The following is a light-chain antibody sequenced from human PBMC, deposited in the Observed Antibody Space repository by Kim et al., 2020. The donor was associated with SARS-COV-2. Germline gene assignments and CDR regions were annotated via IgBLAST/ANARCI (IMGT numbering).Light chain of an antibody. J-gene: IGLJ3*02. V-gene: IGLV2-14*03. CDR2: DVS. Sequence: GQSITISCTGTSSDVGGYNYVSLYQQHPGNAPKLMIYDVSNRPAGVSNRFSGSKSGNTASLTISGLQAEDEADYYCSSYTSSSTGVFGGGTQLTVL. CDR3: SSYTSSSTGV. CDR1: SSDVGGYNY.